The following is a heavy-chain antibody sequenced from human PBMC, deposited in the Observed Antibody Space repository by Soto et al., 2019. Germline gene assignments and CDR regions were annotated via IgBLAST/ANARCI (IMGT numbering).Heavy chain of an antibody. CDR2: IYHSGST. Sequence: SETLSLTCAVSGGSISSGGYSWSWIRQPPGKGLEWIGYIYHSGSTNYNPSLKSRVTISVDTSKNQFSLKLSSVTAADTAVYYCARGRPKYSSSWYLPYFDYWGQGTLVTVSS. CDR3: ARGRPKYSSSWYLPYFDY. V-gene: IGHV4-30-2*01. CDR1: GGSISSGGYS. J-gene: IGHJ4*02. D-gene: IGHD6-13*01.